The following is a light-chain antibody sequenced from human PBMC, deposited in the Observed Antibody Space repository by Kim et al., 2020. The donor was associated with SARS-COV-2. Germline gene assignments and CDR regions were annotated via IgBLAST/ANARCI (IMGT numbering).Light chain of an antibody. CDR1: SGSIDSNY. J-gene: IGLJ7*01. CDR2: EDK. V-gene: IGLV6-57*03. Sequence: NFMLTQPHSVSKSPGKTVTNSCTRSSGSIDSNYVQWYQQRPCSAPTPLIYEDKQRPSEVPDRFYGSIDSSSSSAFLSISGLRIEDEAAYYCQSYYTNNGVFGGVTPLTVL. CDR3: QSYYTNNGV.